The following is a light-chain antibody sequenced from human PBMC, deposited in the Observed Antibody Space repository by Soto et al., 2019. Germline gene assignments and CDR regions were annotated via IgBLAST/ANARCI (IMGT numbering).Light chain of an antibody. J-gene: IGKJ4*01. CDR1: QSLLHSNGYNY. CDR2: LGS. V-gene: IGKV2-28*01. CDR3: MQALQTPLT. Sequence: DNVMTQSPLSLPVTPGEPASISCRSSQSLLHSNGYNYLDWYLQKPGQSPQLLIYLGSNRASGVPARFSGSGSGTDFTLKISRVEAEDVGVYYCMQALQTPLTFGGGTKVEIK.